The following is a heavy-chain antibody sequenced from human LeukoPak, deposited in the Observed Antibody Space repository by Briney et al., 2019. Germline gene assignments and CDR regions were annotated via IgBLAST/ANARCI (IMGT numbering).Heavy chain of an antibody. V-gene: IGHV3-48*02. CDR2: ISRDSITT. CDR3: ARDLLDY. J-gene: IGHJ4*02. Sequence: GGSLSLSCAASGFTFSFYNMNWVRQAPGKGLEWVSYISRDSITTYYADSVKGRFTISRDNAKNSLYLQMNSLRDEDTAVYFYARDLLDYWGQGTLVTVSS. CDR1: GFTFSFYN.